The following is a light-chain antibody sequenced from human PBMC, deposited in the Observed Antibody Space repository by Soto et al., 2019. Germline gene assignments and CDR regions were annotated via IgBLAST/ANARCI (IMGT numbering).Light chain of an antibody. Sequence: EIVMTQSPATLSVSPGERATLSCRASDSVSSNLAWYQQKPGQAPRLLTYGASTRATGIPARFSGSGSDTEFTLTITSLQSEDFAVYYCQQYTTWPHLNSGRGTKVDI. CDR2: GAS. CDR3: QQYTTWPHLN. J-gene: IGKJ4*01. CDR1: DSVSSN. V-gene: IGKV3-15*01.